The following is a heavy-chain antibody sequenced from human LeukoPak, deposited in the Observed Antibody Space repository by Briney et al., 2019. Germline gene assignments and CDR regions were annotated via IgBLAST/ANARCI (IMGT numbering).Heavy chain of an antibody. CDR2: IYYTGST. Sequence: SSETLSLTCTISGGSISSYYWSWIRQPAGKGLEWIGYIYYTGSTNHNPSLKSRVTISVDTSKNQFSLKLSSVTAADTAVYYCARVVYSGYDFRGAMDVWGKGTTVTVSS. J-gene: IGHJ6*03. CDR1: GGSISSYY. CDR3: ARVVYSGYDFRGAMDV. D-gene: IGHD5-12*01. V-gene: IGHV4-59*01.